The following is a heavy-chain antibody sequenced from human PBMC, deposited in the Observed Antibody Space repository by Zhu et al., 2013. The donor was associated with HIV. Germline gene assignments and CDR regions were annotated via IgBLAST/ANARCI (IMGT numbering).Heavy chain of an antibody. J-gene: IGHJ4*02. CDR2: MNPNSGNT. D-gene: IGHD3-3*01. CDR3: ASFWVGYTLYYFDY. CDR1: GYTFTSYD. Sequence: QVQLVQSGAEVKKPGASVKVSCKASGYTFTSYDINWVRQATGQGLEWMGWMNPNSGNTGYAQKFQGRVTITADESTSTAYMELSSLRSEDTAVYYCASFWVGYTLYYFDYWGQGTLVTVSS. V-gene: IGHV1-8*01.